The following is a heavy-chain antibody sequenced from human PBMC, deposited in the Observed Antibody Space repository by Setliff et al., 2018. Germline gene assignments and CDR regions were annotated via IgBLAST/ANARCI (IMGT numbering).Heavy chain of an antibody. V-gene: IGHV4-61*09. Sequence: SETMSLTCTVSGDSTSSRRNYWGWFRQPAGTELEWIGQIYTSWSTNYNPSLKGRVTISVDTSKNQVSLKMNFVTAADTAVYYCARGGVLGSCDFDYWGQGTLVTVSS. CDR3: ARGGVLGSCDFDY. D-gene: IGHD3-16*01. CDR1: GDSTSSRRNY. J-gene: IGHJ4*02. CDR2: IYTSWST.